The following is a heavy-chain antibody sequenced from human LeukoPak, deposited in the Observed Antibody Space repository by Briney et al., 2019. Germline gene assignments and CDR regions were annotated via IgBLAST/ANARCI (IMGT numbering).Heavy chain of an antibody. CDR3: ARDLRSYYGSGSYPIDS. D-gene: IGHD3-10*01. CDR1: GFPFSSYS. V-gene: IGHV3-48*01. J-gene: IGHJ4*02. CDR2: ISSSRTT. Sequence: GGSLRLSCAASGFPFSSYSMNWVRQAPGEGLEWVSYISSSRTTSYADSVKGRFTISRDNAKNSLYLQMNSLRAEDTAVYYCARDLRSYYGSGSYPIDSWGQGTLVTVSS.